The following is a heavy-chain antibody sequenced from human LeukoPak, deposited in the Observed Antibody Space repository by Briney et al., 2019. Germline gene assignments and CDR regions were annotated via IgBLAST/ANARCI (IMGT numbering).Heavy chain of an antibody. CDR2: IRYDRSNQ. CDR3: ATFYDSSGYYSYYYYGMDV. J-gene: IGHJ6*02. V-gene: IGHV3-30*02. D-gene: IGHD3-22*01. Sequence: GGSLRLSCAASGFTFSSYGMHWVRQAPGKGLEWVAVIRYDRSNQYFADSVKGRFTISRDNSKNTLYLQMNSLRAEDTAVYYCATFYDSSGYYSYYYYGMDVWGQGTTVTVSS. CDR1: GFTFSSYG.